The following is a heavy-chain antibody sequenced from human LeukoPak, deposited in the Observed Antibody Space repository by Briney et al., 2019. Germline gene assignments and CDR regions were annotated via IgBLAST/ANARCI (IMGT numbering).Heavy chain of an antibody. CDR1: GFTFSDNY. CDR2: IYYSGST. D-gene: IGHD4-17*01. CDR3: AREREGPYGYLDY. Sequence: KAGGSLRLSCAASGFTFSDNYMSWIRQPPGKGLEWIGSIYYSGSTYYNPSLKSRVTISVDTSKNQFSLKLSSVTAADTAVYYCAREREGPYGYLDYWGQGTLVTVSS. V-gene: IGHV4-38-2*02. J-gene: IGHJ4*02.